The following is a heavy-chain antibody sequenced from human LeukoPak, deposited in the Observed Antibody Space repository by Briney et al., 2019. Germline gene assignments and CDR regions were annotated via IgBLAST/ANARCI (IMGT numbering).Heavy chain of an antibody. D-gene: IGHD4-17*01. CDR3: ARGRTVTTYYSLQNWFDP. CDR2: INHSGST. CDR1: GGSFSGYY. J-gene: IGHJ5*02. Sequence: PSETLSLTCAVYGGSFSGYYWGWIRQPPGKGLEWIGEINHSGSTNYNPSLKSRVTISVDTSKNQFSLKLSSVTAADTAVYYCARGRTVTTYYSLQNWFDPWGQGTLVTVSS. V-gene: IGHV4-34*01.